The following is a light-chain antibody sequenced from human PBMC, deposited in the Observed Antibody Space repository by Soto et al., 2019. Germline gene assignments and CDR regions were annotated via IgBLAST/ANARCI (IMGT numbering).Light chain of an antibody. CDR3: HQYNNWPRT. CDR1: QGIRND. V-gene: IGKV1-17*01. J-gene: IGKJ1*01. CDR2: VAS. Sequence: DIQMTHSPSSLSASVGDIVTITCRASQGIRNDLGWYQQKPGKAPKRLIYVASSLQSGVPSRFSGSGSGTEFTLTISSLQSEDFAVYYCHQYNNWPRTLGQGTKVDIK.